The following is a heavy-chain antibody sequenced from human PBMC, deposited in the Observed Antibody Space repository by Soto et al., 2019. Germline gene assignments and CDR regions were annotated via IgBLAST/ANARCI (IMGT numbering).Heavy chain of an antibody. CDR3: AAQNCDILTGYYRFDP. V-gene: IGHV4-59*01. Sequence: PSETLSLTCTVSGGSISSYYWSWIRQPPGKGLEWIGYIYYSGSTNYNPSLKSRVTISVDTSKNQFSLKLSSVTAADTAVYYCAAQNCDILTGYYRFDPWGQGTLVTVSS. CDR2: IYYSGST. CDR1: GGSISSYY. D-gene: IGHD3-9*01. J-gene: IGHJ5*02.